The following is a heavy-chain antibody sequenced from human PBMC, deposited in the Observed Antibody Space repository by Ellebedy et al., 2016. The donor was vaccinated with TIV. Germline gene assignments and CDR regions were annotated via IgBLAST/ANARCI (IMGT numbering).Heavy chain of an antibody. V-gene: IGHV4-59*01. D-gene: IGHD6-19*01. Sequence: MPGGSLRLSCTVSGGSISSYSWSWIRQPPVKGLEWIGYIYYSGSTNYNPSLKSRVTISVDTSKNQFSLKLSSVTAADTAVYYCARHSFQWLVPDYWGQGTLVTVSS. CDR2: IYYSGST. CDR1: GGSISSYS. CDR3: ARHSFQWLVPDY. J-gene: IGHJ4*02.